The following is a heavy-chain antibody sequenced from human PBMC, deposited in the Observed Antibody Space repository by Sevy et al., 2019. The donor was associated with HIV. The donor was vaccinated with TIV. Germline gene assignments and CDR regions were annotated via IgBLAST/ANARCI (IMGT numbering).Heavy chain of an antibody. CDR2: IKQDGSEK. V-gene: IGHV3-7*01. CDR1: GFTFSNYW. Sequence: GGSLRLSCAASGFTFSNYWMSWVRQASGKGLEWVANIKQDGSEKYYVDSVKGRFTISRDNAKNSLSLQMNSLRAGDTAMYYCARDKGQGWFDPWGQGTLVTVSS. CDR3: ARDKGQGWFDP. J-gene: IGHJ5*02.